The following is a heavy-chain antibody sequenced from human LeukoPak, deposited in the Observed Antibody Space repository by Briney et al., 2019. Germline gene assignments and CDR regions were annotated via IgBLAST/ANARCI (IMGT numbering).Heavy chain of an antibody. Sequence: SETLSLTRTGLGRSISRYYWSWIRQPAGKGLEWIGRIHTSWSTNYNPSLKRRVTKSVDTSTDQFSLKLNYVTAADTAVYYSARSSLHCTSTSCHPNWFDPWGQGTLVTVSS. CDR1: GRSISRYY. CDR2: IHTSWST. V-gene: IGHV4-4*07. CDR3: ARSSLHCTSTSCHPNWFDP. J-gene: IGHJ5*02. D-gene: IGHD2-2*01.